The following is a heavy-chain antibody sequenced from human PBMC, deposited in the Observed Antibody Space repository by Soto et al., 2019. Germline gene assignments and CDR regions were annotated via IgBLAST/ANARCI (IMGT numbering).Heavy chain of an antibody. CDR3: ARDCSAGSCFGF. J-gene: IGHJ4*02. CDR1: GGSISSYY. Sequence: SETLSLTCTVSGGSISSYYWSWIRQPPGKGLEWIGYIYYSGSTNYNPSLKSRVTISVDTSKNQFSLKLSSVTAADTAVYYCARDCSAGSCFGFWGQGTLVTVSS. CDR2: IYYSGST. D-gene: IGHD2-15*01. V-gene: IGHV4-59*01.